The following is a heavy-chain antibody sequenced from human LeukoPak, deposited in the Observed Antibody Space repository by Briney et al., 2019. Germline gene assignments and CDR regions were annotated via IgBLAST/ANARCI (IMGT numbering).Heavy chain of an antibody. J-gene: IGHJ4*02. D-gene: IGHD3-22*01. Sequence: ASVKVSCKASGYTFTSYDINWVRQATGQGLEWMGWMDPNSGNTGYAQKFQGRVTMTRNTSISTAYMELSRLRSDDTAVYYCASEAYYYDSSGYYYLKWGQGTLVTVSS. CDR2: MDPNSGNT. CDR3: ASEAYYYDSSGYYYLK. V-gene: IGHV1-8*01. CDR1: GYTFTSYD.